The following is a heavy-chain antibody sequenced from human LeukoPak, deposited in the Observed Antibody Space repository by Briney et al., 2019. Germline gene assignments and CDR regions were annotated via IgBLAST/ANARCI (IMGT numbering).Heavy chain of an antibody. CDR1: GYTFTSYY. Sequence: ASVKVSCKASGYTFTSYYMHWVRQAPGQGLEWMGIINPSGGSTSYAQKFQGRVTMTRDTSTSTVYMELSSLRSEDTAVYYCAXXXRGYGDYNYYGMDVWGQGTTVTVSS. D-gene: IGHD3-3*01. CDR3: AXXXRGYGDYNYYGMDV. J-gene: IGHJ6*02. V-gene: IGHV1-46*01. CDR2: INPSGGST.